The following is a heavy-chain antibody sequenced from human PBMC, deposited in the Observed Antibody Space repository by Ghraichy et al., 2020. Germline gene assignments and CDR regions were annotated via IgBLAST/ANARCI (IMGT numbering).Heavy chain of an antibody. CDR2: IFHSGRT. J-gene: IGHJ6*01. Sequence: SETLSLTCAVSGATIGSGYYWTWVRQSPGSGLEWIGEIFHSGRTNYNPSLKSQFTMSVDKSKNQFSLDVSSVTAADTAVYYCARIPFSYQGMDVWGQGTTVTVSS. V-gene: IGHV4-4*02. CDR3: ARIPFSYQGMDV. CDR1: GATIGSGYY.